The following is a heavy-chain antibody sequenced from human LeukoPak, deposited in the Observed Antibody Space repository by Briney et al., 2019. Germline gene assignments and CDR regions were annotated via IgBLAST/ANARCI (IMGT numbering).Heavy chain of an antibody. J-gene: IGHJ4*02. CDR3: VRGRAGRSDY. V-gene: IGHV4-34*01. Sequence: SETLSLTCAVYGGSFSGYYWSWIRQPPGKGLEWIGEINHSGSTNYNPSLKSRVTISVDTSKNQFSLKLSSVTAADTAVYYCVRGRAGRSDYWGQGTLVTVSS. D-gene: IGHD3-10*01. CDR2: INHSGST. CDR1: GGSFSGYY.